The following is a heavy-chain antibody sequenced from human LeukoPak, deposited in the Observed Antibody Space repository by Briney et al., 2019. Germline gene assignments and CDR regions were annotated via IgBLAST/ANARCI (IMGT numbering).Heavy chain of an antibody. V-gene: IGHV3-30*18. J-gene: IGHJ4*02. Sequence: GGSLRLSCAASGFTFSSYGMHWVRQAPGKGLEWVAVISYDGSNKYYADSVEGRFTISRDNSKNTLYLQMNSLRAEDTAVYYCAKGAYDLYYFDYWGQGTLVTVSS. CDR2: ISYDGSNK. CDR1: GFTFSSYG. D-gene: IGHD1-26*01. CDR3: AKGAYDLYYFDY.